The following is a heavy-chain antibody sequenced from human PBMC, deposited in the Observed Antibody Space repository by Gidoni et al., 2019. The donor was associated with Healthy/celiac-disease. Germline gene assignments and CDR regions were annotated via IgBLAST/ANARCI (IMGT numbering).Heavy chain of an antibody. CDR1: GYTFTGYY. D-gene: IGHD3-16*01. Sequence: QVQLVQSGAEVKKPVASVKVSCKASGYTFTGYYMHWVRQAPGQGLAWMGWINPNSGGKNYAQKFQGRVTMTRDTSISTAYMELSRLRSDDTAVYYCARGGGLHLGELLDYWGQGTLVTVSS. V-gene: IGHV1-2*02. CDR2: INPNSGGK. CDR3: ARGGGLHLGELLDY. J-gene: IGHJ4*02.